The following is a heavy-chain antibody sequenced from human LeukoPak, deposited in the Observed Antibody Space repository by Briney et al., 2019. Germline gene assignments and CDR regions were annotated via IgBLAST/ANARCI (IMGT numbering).Heavy chain of an antibody. Sequence: SETLSLTCTVSGGSISGNYWTWIRQPPGKGLDYIGHVFYTGSTNYSPPLKSRVTISIDTSKSPFSLKLTSVTAADTAVYYCARAVPVAGTFKFDFWGQGTLVTVSS. V-gene: IGHV4-59*01. CDR1: GGSISGNY. D-gene: IGHD6-19*01. CDR3: ARAVPVAGTFKFDF. CDR2: VFYTGST. J-gene: IGHJ4*02.